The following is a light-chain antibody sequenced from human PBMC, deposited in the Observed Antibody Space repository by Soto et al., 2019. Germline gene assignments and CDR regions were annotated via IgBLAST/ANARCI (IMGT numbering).Light chain of an antibody. CDR1: HFIINF. J-gene: IGKJ2*01. Sequence: DIQMTQSPSSLSASAGDSVTITCRASHFIINFLTWYHLRPGKPPRLLIYSATTLHSGVPSRFRGSGVGTDFTLTISGLQPEDAGTYYCQSCRNVPYIFAQGTRVE. CDR3: QSCRNVPYI. V-gene: IGKV1-27*01. CDR2: SAT.